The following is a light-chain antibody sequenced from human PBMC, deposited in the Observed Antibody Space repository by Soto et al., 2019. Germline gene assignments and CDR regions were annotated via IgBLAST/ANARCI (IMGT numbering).Light chain of an antibody. V-gene: IGKV3-20*01. CDR3: QQYGSSPPT. Sequence: IEMTQSPATLSVSPGERATLSCRASQSFRGLLAWYQQKPGQAPRLLIYGASSRATGIPDRFSGSGSGTDFTLTISRLEPEDFAVYYCQQYGSSPPTFAQGTKVDIK. CDR2: GAS. CDR1: QSFRGL. J-gene: IGKJ1*01.